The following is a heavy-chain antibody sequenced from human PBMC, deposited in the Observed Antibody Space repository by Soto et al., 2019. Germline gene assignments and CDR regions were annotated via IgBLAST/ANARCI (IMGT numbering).Heavy chain of an antibody. V-gene: IGHV3-48*01. D-gene: IGHD2-2*01. J-gene: IGHJ2*01. CDR1: GFTFSSYS. CDR2: ISSSSSTI. CDR3: ARGSKGYCSSTSCGRGWYFDL. Sequence: GGSLRLSCAASGFTFSSYSMNWVRQAPGKGLEWVSYISSSSSTIYYADSVKGRFTISRDNAKNSLYLQMNSLRAEDTAVYYCARGSKGYCSSTSCGRGWYFDLWGRGTLVTVSS.